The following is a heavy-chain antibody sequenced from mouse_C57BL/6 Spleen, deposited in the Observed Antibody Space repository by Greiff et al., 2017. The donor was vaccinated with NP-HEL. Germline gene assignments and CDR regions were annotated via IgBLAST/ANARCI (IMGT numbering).Heavy chain of an antibody. Sequence: QVQLQQSGAELVKPGASVKISCKASGYAFSSYWMNWVKQRPGKGLEWIGQIYPGDGDTNYNGKFKGKATLTVDKSSSTAYMQLSSLTSEDSAVYYCAREDSNYVNFDYWGQGTTLTVSS. CDR3: AREDSNYVNFDY. D-gene: IGHD2-5*01. V-gene: IGHV1-80*01. J-gene: IGHJ2*01. CDR2: IYPGDGDT. CDR1: GYAFSSYW.